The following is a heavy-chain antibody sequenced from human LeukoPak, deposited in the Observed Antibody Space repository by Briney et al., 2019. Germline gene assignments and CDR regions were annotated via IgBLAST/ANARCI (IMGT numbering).Heavy chain of an antibody. D-gene: IGHD3-22*01. J-gene: IGHJ3*02. CDR3: ARHRQYDTDAFDI. CDR1: GASISSYY. V-gene: IGHV4-59*08. CDR2: IYYSGIT. Sequence: PSETLSLTCTVSGASISSYYWSWIRQPPGKGLEWIPYIYYSGITNYNPSLKSRVTISVDTSKNQFSLKLSSVTAADTAVYYCARHRQYDTDAFDIWGQGTMVTVSS.